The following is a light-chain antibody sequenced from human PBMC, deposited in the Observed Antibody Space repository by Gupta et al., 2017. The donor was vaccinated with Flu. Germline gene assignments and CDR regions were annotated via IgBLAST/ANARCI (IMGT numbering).Light chain of an antibody. Sequence: ESPGKTVTISCTRSSGSIASNYVQWYQQRPGSAPTTVIYEDNQRPSGVPDRFSGSIDSSSNSASLTISGLKTEDEADYYCQSYDSSNVVFGGGTKLTVL. V-gene: IGLV6-57*03. CDR1: SGSIASNY. J-gene: IGLJ2*01. CDR2: EDN. CDR3: QSYDSSNVV.